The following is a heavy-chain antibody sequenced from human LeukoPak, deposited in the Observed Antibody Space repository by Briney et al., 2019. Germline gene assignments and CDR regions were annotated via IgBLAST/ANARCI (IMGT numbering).Heavy chain of an antibody. V-gene: IGHV6-1*01. CDR1: GDSVSSNSAA. CDR3: ARNSQDYYDSSLYFDY. CDR2: TYYRSKWYN. D-gene: IGHD3-22*01. Sequence: SQTLSLTCAISGDSVSSNSAAWNWIRQSPSRGLEWLGRTYYRSKWYNDYAVSVKSRITIKPDTSKNQFSLQLNSVTPEDTAVYYCARNSQDYYDSSLYFDYWGQGTLVTVSS. J-gene: IGHJ4*02.